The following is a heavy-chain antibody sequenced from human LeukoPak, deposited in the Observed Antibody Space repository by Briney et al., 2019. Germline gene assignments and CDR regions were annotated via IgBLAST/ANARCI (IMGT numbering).Heavy chain of an antibody. CDR1: GFTFDDYG. CDR2: INWNGGST. Sequence: GGSLRLSCAASGFTFDDYGMSWVRQAPGKGLEWVSGINWNGGSTGCADSVKGRFTISRDNAKNSLYLQMNSLRAEDTALYYCARDRAEWLRTVTTRHYYYMDVWGKGTTVTVSS. J-gene: IGHJ6*03. D-gene: IGHD4-17*01. V-gene: IGHV3-20*04. CDR3: ARDRAEWLRTVTTRHYYYMDV.